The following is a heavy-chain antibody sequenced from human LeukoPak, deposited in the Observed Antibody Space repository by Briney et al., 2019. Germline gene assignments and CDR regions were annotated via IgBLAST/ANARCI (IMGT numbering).Heavy chain of an antibody. V-gene: IGHV4-59*11. CDR1: GGSISSHY. CDR3: ARSMWYRVPFDY. Sequence: SETLSLTCTVSGGSISSHYWSWIRQPPGKGLEWIGYIYYSGSTNYNPSLKSRVTISVETSKNQFSLKLSSVTAADTAVYYCARSMWYRVPFDYWGQGTLVTVSS. J-gene: IGHJ4*02. CDR2: IYYSGST. D-gene: IGHD2-15*01.